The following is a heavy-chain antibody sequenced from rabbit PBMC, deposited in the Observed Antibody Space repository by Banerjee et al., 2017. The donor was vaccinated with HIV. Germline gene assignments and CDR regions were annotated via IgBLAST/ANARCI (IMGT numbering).Heavy chain of an antibody. CDR1: GFSFSNKAV. CDR2: INAVTGKA. V-gene: IGHV1S45*01. Sequence: QERLVESGGGLVKPEGSLKLSCTASGFSFSNKAVMCWVRQAPGKGLEWIACINAVTGKAVYASWAKGRFTFSLDNAQNTVFLQMTSLTAADTATYFCARDRWYDDYGDGIFNLWGPGTLVTVS. D-gene: IGHD2-1*01. CDR3: ARDRWYDDYGDGIFNL. J-gene: IGHJ4*01.